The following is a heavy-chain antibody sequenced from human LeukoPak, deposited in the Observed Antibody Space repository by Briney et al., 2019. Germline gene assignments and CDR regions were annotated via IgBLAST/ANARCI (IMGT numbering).Heavy chain of an antibody. CDR2: IFPSGGEI. D-gene: IGHD5-18*01. CDR3: ATYRQVLLPFEA. J-gene: IGHJ5*02. CDR1: GFTFSTFA. V-gene: IGHV3-23*01. Sequence: GGSLRLSCAASGFTFSTFAMIWVRQPPGKGLEWVSSIFPSGGEIHYADSVRGRFTISRDNSKSTLFLQMNSLRAEDTAIYYCATYRQVLLPFEAWGQGTLVTVSS.